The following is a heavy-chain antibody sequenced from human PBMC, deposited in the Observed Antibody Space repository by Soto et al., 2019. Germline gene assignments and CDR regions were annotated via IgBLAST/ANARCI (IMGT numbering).Heavy chain of an antibody. CDR2: MNPNSGNT. CDR1: GYTFTTYD. J-gene: IGHJ5*02. Sequence: QVQLVQSGAEVKKPGASVKVSCKASGYTFTTYDINWVRQATGQGLEWMGYMNPNSGNTGYAQNFQDRVTMTWNTSISKAYMELSSLKSEDTAVYYCAREFRRDGSWGQGTLVTVSS. V-gene: IGHV1-8*01. D-gene: IGHD5-12*01. CDR3: AREFRRDGS.